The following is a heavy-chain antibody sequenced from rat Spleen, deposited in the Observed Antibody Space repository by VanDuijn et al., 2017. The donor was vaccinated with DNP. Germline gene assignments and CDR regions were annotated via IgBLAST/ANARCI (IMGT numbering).Heavy chain of an antibody. V-gene: IGHV5-17*01. CDR3: ARGGNNYATWFAY. CDR2: ISTSGSRT. CDR1: GFIFNDYA. J-gene: IGHJ3*01. Sequence: EVQLVESGGGLVQPGRSLKLSCVASGFIFNDYALAWVRQAPKKGLEWVATISTSGSRTYYPDSVKGRFTISSDNAESSLYLQMNGLKSDDTATYYCARGGNNYATWFAYWGQGTLVTVSS. D-gene: IGHD1-10*01.